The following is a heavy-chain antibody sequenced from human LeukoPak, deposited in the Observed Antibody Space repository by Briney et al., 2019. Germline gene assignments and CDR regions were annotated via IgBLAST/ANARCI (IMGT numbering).Heavy chain of an antibody. V-gene: IGHV4-4*07. CDR2: VVTTTT. CDR3: ARDTTVASGMQF. D-gene: IGHD6-19*01. Sequence: PSETLSLTCTVSGGSISTYSWTWVRQSPGKGLEWIGAVVTTTTNYSPALRSRVAISVHTSKNKFSLRLESVTTADTAVYYCARDTTVASGMQFWGQGALVTVSS. CDR1: GGSISTYS. J-gene: IGHJ4*02.